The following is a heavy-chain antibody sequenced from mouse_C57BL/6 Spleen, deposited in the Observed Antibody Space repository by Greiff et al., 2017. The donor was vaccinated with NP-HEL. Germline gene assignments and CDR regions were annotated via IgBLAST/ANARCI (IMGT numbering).Heavy chain of an antibody. CDR2: IWWDDDK. V-gene: IGHV8-8*01. CDR3: ARIRTVVDPWFAY. J-gene: IGHJ3*01. CDR1: GFSLSTFGMG. Sequence: QVQLKESGPGILQPSPTLSLTCSFSGFSLSTFGMGVGWIRPPSGKGLEWLAHIWWDDDKYYNPSLKNRLTISKESSRNQVFLKTANVDTADTAKYYGARIRTVVDPWFAYWGQGTLVTVSA. D-gene: IGHD1-1*01.